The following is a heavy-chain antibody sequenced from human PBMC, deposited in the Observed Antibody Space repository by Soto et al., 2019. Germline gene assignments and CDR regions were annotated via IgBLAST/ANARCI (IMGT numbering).Heavy chain of an antibody. V-gene: IGHV7-4-1*01. D-gene: IGHD3-9*01. Sequence: QVQLVQSGSELKKPGASVKVSCKASGYTFASNAMNWVRQAPGQGLEWMGWINTNTGNPTYAQGFTGRFVFSLDTSVSTAYRQICSLKAEDTAVYYCARLSDILTGYYPSYYCGMDVWGQVTTVTVSS. CDR2: INTNTGNP. CDR3: ARLSDILTGYYPSYYCGMDV. CDR1: GYTFASNA. J-gene: IGHJ6*02.